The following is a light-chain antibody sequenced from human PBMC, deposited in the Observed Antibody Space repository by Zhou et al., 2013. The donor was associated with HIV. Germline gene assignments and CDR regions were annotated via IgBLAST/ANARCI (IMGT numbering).Light chain of an antibody. V-gene: IGKV3-11*01. CDR1: QSVSSY. CDR3: QQRSSWPIT. Sequence: EFVLTQSPGTLSLSPGERATLSCRASQSVSSYLAWYQQNPGQAPRLLIHDASNRATGIPARFSGSGSGTDFTLTISSLEPEDFAVYYCQQRSSWPITFGQGTRLEIK. CDR2: DAS. J-gene: IGKJ5*01.